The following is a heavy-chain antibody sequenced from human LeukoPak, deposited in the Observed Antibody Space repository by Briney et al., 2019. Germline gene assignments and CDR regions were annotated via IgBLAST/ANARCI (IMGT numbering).Heavy chain of an antibody. CDR3: AKGGAVSSKSITMVRGTRKYSYYMDV. D-gene: IGHD3-10*01. CDR1: GFTFSSYE. Sequence: GGSLRLSCAASGFTFSSYEMNWVRQAPGKGLEWVSAISGSGGSTYYADSVKGRFTISRDNSKNTLYLQMNSLRVEDTAVYYCAKGGAVSSKSITMVRGTRKYSYYMDVWGKGTTVTISS. J-gene: IGHJ6*03. V-gene: IGHV3-23*01. CDR2: ISGSGGST.